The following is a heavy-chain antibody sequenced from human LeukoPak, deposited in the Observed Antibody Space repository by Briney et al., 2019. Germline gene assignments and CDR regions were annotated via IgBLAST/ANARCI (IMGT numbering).Heavy chain of an antibody. Sequence: ASVKVSCKASGGTFSSYAISWVRQAPGQGFEWMGGIIPIFGTANYAQKFQGRVTITTDESTSTAYMELSSLRSEDTAVYYCASTRGYSYGHGDYWGQGTLVTVSS. CDR3: ASTRGYSYGHGDY. D-gene: IGHD5-18*01. CDR2: IIPIFGTA. CDR1: GGTFSSYA. V-gene: IGHV1-69*05. J-gene: IGHJ4*02.